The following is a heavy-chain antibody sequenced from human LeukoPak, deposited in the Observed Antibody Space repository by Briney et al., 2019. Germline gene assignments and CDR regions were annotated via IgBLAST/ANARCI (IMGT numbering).Heavy chain of an antibody. Sequence: SETLSLTCTVSGGSIRSYSWSWIRQSPGKGLEWIGSISYSGGTDYNPSLNNRVTISVDRSKNNFSLRLTSVSAADTAVYYCARYSSSWFLTDYYYYMDIWGKGTTVTVSS. D-gene: IGHD6-13*01. CDR3: ARYSSSWFLTDYYYYMDI. CDR2: ISYSGGT. CDR1: GGSIRSYS. V-gene: IGHV4-59*08. J-gene: IGHJ6*03.